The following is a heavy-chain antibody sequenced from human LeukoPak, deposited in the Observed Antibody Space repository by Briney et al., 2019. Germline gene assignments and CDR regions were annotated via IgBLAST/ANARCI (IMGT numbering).Heavy chain of an antibody. CDR3: ARITPKYQLLPRGSMGFDY. D-gene: IGHD2-2*01. J-gene: IGHJ4*02. V-gene: IGHV1-8*02. CDR2: MNPNSGNT. CDR1: GYTFTSYG. Sequence: ASVKVSCTASGYTFTSYGISWVRQAPGQGLEWMGWMNPNSGNTGYAQKFQGRVTMTRNTSISTAYMELSSLRSEDTAVYYCARITPKYQLLPRGSMGFDYWGQGTLVTVSS.